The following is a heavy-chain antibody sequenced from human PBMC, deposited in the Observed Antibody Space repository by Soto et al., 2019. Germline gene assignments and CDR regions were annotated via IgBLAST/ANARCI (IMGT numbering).Heavy chain of an antibody. V-gene: IGHV3-30*02. J-gene: IGHJ3*02. CDR1: GFTFSSYG. CDR3: AKGDCSGGSCYFSAFDI. CDR2: IWYDGSNK. Sequence: GSLRLSCAASGFTFSSYGMHWVRQAPGKGLEWVAVIWYDGSNKYYADSVKGRFTISRDNSKNTLFLQMNSLRAEDTAVYFCAKGDCSGGSCYFSAFDIWGQGTMVTVSS. D-gene: IGHD2-15*01.